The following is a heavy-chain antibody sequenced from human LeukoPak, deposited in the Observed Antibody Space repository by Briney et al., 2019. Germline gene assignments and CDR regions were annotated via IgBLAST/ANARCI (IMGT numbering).Heavy chain of an antibody. J-gene: IGHJ6*02. CDR1: GGTFTNYA. CDR3: AEDSSVITRRASYYYYLDV. D-gene: IGHD2-21*01. V-gene: IGHV1-69*13. Sequence: GASVKVSCKASGGTFTNYAISWVRQAPGQGLEWMGGIIPLLGTPNYAHKFQGRVTITADDSTSTAYMKLTSLRSEDTAVYYCAEDSSVITRRASYYYYLDVWGQGTTVTVSS. CDR2: IIPLLGTP.